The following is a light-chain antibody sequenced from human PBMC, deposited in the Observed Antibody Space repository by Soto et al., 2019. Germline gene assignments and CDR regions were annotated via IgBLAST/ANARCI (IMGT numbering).Light chain of an antibody. Sequence: QSVLTQPRSVSGSPGQSVTISCTGTSSDVGSYNYVSWYQQQPGKAPKLMIYDVTKRPSGVPDRFSGSKSGNTASLTISGLQAEDEADYSCCAYAGRDTYVVFGGGTKVTVL. J-gene: IGLJ2*01. CDR1: SSDVGSYNY. CDR2: DVT. CDR3: CAYAGRDTYVV. V-gene: IGLV2-11*01.